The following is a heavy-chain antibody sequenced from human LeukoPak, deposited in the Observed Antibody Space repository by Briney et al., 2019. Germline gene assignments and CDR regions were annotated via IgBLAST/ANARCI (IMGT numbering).Heavy chain of an antibody. CDR3: AGEATALGYCSSTSCQPFDY. V-gene: IGHV4-4*07. J-gene: IGHJ4*02. D-gene: IGHD2-2*01. CDR1: GGSISSYY. CDR2: ICTSGST. Sequence: PSETLSLTCTVSGGSISSYYWSWIRQPAGKGLEWIGRICTSGSTNYNPSLKSRVTMSVDTSKNQFSLKLSSVTAADTAVYYCAGEATALGYCSSTSCQPFDYWGQGTLVTVSS.